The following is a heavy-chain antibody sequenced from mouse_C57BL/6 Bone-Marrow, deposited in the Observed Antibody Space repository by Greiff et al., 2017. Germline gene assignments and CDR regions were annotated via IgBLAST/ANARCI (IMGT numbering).Heavy chain of an antibody. CDR1: GFTFSSYA. D-gene: IGHD2-12*01. CDR3: ARGNDVYAMDY. Sequence: EVMLVESGGGLVKPGGSLKLSCAASGFTFSSYAMSWVRQTPEKRLEWVATISDGGSYTYYPDNVKGRFTISRDNAKNNLYLQMSHLKSEDTAMYYCARGNDVYAMDYWGQGTSVTVSS. CDR2: ISDGGSYT. J-gene: IGHJ4*01. V-gene: IGHV5-4*03.